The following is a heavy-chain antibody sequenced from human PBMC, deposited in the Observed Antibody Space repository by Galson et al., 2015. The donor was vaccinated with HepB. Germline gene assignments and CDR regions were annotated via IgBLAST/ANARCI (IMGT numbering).Heavy chain of an antibody. V-gene: IGHV1-46*01. Sequence: SVKVSCKASGYTFTSYYMHWVRQAPGQGLEWMGIINPSGGSTSYAQKFQGRVTMTRDTSTSTVNMELSSLSSEDTAVYYFARGGDYYNSSGPGTFDYGGQGTLVTVSS. J-gene: IGHJ4*02. CDR1: GYTFTSYY. CDR3: ARGGDYYNSSGPGTFDY. CDR2: INPSGGST. D-gene: IGHD3-22*01.